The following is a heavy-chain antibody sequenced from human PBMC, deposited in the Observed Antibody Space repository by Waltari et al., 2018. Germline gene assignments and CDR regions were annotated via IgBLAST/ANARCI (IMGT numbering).Heavy chain of an antibody. Sequence: QVQLQASGPGLVKPSETLSLTCTVSGGSISSHYWCWSRQPRGKVLEWLGYIYYSGGTIDNPSRRSRVAMSVDTSKNQFSLKLSSATAADTAGYYCASVQANWGAVRGHFDLWGRGTLVTVSS. D-gene: IGHD7-27*01. CDR3: ASVQANWGAVRGHFDL. J-gene: IGHJ2*01. V-gene: IGHV4-59*11. CDR1: GGSISSHY. CDR2: IYYSGGT.